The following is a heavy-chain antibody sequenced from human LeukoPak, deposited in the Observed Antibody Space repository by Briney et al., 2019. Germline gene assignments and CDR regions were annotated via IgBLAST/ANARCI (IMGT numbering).Heavy chain of an antibody. CDR2: IYYSGST. CDR1: GYSISSGYY. Sequence: SETLSLTCTVSGYSISSGYYWGWIRQPPGKGLEWIGSIYYSGSTYYNPSLKSRVTTSVDTSKNQFSLKLSSVTAADTAVYYCARALYYYDSSGYSPFDYWGQGTLVTVSS. V-gene: IGHV4-38-2*02. D-gene: IGHD3-22*01. J-gene: IGHJ4*02. CDR3: ARALYYYDSSGYSPFDY.